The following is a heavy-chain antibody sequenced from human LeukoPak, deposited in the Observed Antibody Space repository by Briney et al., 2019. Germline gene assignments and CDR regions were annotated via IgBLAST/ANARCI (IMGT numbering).Heavy chain of an antibody. D-gene: IGHD2-2*01. Sequence: GRPLRLSCAASGFTCSCYGMHWLREAPGKRLEGVSYISSSGSTIYSADSVKGRFTISRDNAKNSLYLQMNSLRAEDTAVYYCARELPDIVVVPAAIAPAYYYYGMDVWGQGTTVTVSS. CDR1: GFTCSCYG. CDR3: ARELPDIVVVPAAIAPAYYYYGMDV. J-gene: IGHJ6*02. CDR2: ISSSGSTI. V-gene: IGHV3-48*04.